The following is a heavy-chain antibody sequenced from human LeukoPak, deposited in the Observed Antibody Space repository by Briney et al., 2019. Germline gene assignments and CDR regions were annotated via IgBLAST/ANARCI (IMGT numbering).Heavy chain of an antibody. Sequence: SETLSLTCTVSGGSISNYYWNWIRQPPGKGLEWIGYIYYSGTTNYNPSLKSRVSMSVDTSKNQFSLKLSSVTAADTAVYYCAIGRKRRLEDYVWGSYRGVCAFDIWGQGTMVTVSS. CDR2: IYYSGTT. CDR1: GGSISNYY. D-gene: IGHD3-16*02. CDR3: AIGRKRRLEDYVWGSYRGVCAFDI. V-gene: IGHV4-59*12. J-gene: IGHJ3*02.